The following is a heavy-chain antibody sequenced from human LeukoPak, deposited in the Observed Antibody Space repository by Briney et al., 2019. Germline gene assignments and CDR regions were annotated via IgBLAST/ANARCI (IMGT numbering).Heavy chain of an antibody. V-gene: IGHV3-66*01. CDR1: GFTVSSNY. CDR3: ARDRKDY. D-gene: IGHD1-14*01. Sequence: GGSLRLSCAASGFTVSSNYMSWVRQPPGKGLEWVSVIYSGGSTYYADSVKGRSTISRDNSKNTLNLQMNSLRTEDTAVYYYARDRKDYWGQGTLVTVSS. J-gene: IGHJ4*02. CDR2: IYSGGST.